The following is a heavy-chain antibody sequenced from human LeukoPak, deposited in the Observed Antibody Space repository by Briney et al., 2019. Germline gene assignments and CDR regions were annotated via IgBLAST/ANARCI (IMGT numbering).Heavy chain of an antibody. J-gene: IGHJ5*02. CDR2: TYYRSKWYN. CDR3: TRASSSWYQGWFDP. V-gene: IGHV6-1*01. D-gene: IGHD6-13*01. CDR1: GDSFSSNSAA. Sequence: SQTLSLTCAISGDSFSSNSAAWNWIRQSPSRGLEWLGRTYYRSKWYNDYALSVKSRITLNPDTSKNQFSLQLNSVTPEDTAVYYCTRASSSWYQGWFDPWGQGTLVTVSS.